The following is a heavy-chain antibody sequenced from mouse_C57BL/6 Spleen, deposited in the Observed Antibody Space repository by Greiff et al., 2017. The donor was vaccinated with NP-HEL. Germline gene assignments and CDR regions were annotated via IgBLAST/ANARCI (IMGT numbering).Heavy chain of an antibody. J-gene: IGHJ3*01. CDR2: IRSKSSNYAT. CDR1: GFTFNTYA. Sequence: EVKLVESGGGLVQPKGSLKLSCAASGFTFNTYAMHWVRQAPGKGLEWVARIRSKSSNYATYYAVSGKDRFTISRADSQSMLYLQRSTLKNEDTAMYYCVRDAYYSDPGAWFAYWGQGTLVTVSA. CDR3: VRDAYYSDPGAWFAY. V-gene: IGHV10-3*01. D-gene: IGHD2-12*01.